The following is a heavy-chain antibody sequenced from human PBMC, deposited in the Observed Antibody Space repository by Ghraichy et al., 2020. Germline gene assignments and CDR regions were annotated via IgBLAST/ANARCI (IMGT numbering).Heavy chain of an antibody. Sequence: GWISVYTGNTNYAQKLQGRVTMTADTSTSTAYMELRSLRSDDTAVYYCAREVDGSGSYYPSDYWGQGTLGNVSS. D-gene: IGHD3-10*01. CDR3: AREVDGSGSYYPSDY. CDR2: ISVYTGNT. V-gene: IGHV1-18*01. J-gene: IGHJ4*02.